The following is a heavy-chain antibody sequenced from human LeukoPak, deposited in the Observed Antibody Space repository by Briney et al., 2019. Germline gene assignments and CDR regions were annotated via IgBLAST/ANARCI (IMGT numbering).Heavy chain of an antibody. CDR1: GFSFNYAW. Sequence: PGGSLRLSCAVSGFSFNYAWMSWVRQAPGKGLEWVGRIRSKTDGGTTDYAAPVKGRFTISRDDSKNTLYLQMNSLKTEDTAVYYCTTDYYDSSAYPLNFDYWGQGTLVTVSS. V-gene: IGHV3-15*01. CDR3: TTDYYDSSAYPLNFDY. J-gene: IGHJ4*02. D-gene: IGHD3-22*01. CDR2: IRSKTDGGTT.